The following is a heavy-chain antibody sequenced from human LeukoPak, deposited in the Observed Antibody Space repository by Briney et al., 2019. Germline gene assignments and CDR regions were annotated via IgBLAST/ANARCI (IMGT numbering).Heavy chain of an antibody. D-gene: IGHD2-21*01. CDR1: GDSVSSNSVA. J-gene: IGHJ6*02. CDR2: THYRSKWYS. Sequence: SQTLSLTCAISGDSVSSNSVAWNWIRQSPSRGLEWLGRTHYRSKWYSDYAVSIKGRITIKPDTSKNQFSLQLNSVTPEDTAVYYCARIGGDYSYGMDVWGQGTTVTVSS. CDR3: ARIGGDYSYGMDV. V-gene: IGHV6-1*01.